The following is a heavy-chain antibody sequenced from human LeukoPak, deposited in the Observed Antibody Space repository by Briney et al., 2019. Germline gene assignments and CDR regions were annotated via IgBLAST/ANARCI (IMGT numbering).Heavy chain of an antibody. J-gene: IGHJ4*02. CDR1: GFTFSDHA. CDR2: IRGTGTPT. Sequence: GGSLRLSCAASGFTFSDHAMSWVRQAPGKGLEWVSAIRGTGTPTFYAASVKGRFTISRDNSKNTADLQMNSLRAEDTAVYYCAKVSWLGTLPSYHFDYWDQGTLVTVSS. CDR3: AKVSWLGTLPSYHFDY. V-gene: IGHV3-23*01. D-gene: IGHD6-19*01.